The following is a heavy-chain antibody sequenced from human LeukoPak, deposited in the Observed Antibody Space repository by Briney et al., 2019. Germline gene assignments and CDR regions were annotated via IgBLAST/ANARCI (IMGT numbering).Heavy chain of an antibody. CDR3: AKDNYGSGSYYNDYYYYMDV. CDR2: INWNGGST. V-gene: IGHV3-20*04. CDR1: GFTFDDYG. J-gene: IGHJ6*03. D-gene: IGHD3-10*01. Sequence: GGSLRLSCAASGFTFDDYGMSWVRQAPRKGLEWVSGINWNGGSTTYADSVKGRFTISKDNSKNTLYLQMNSLRAEDTAVYYCAKDNYGSGSYYNDYYYYMDVWGKGTTVTISS.